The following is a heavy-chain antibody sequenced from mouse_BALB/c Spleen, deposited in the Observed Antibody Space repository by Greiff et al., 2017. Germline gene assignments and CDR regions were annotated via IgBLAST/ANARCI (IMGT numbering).Heavy chain of an antibody. CDR2: IRNKANGYTT. CDR1: GFTFTDYY. D-gene: IGHD4-1*01. V-gene: IGHV7-3*02. Sequence: EVKVVESGGGLVQPGGSLRLSCATSGFTFTDYYMSWVRQPPGKALEWLGFIRNKANGYTTEYSASVKGRFTISRDNSQSILYLQMNTLRAEDSATYYCARDTGTEGFAYWGQGTLVTVSA. J-gene: IGHJ3*01. CDR3: ARDTGTEGFAY.